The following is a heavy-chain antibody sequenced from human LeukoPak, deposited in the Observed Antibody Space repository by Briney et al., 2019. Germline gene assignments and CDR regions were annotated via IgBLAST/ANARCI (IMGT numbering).Heavy chain of an antibody. Sequence: SETLSLTCSVSGGSISGYYWSWIRQPPGKGLEWIGYIYYSGSTNYSPSLKSRVTISVDTSKNQFSLKLSSVTAADTAVYYCARTGGSGSYPYYYYYYMDVWGKGTTVTVSS. CDR3: ARTGGSGSYPYYYYYYMDV. D-gene: IGHD3-10*01. CDR1: GGSISGYY. CDR2: IYYSGST. V-gene: IGHV4-59*13. J-gene: IGHJ6*03.